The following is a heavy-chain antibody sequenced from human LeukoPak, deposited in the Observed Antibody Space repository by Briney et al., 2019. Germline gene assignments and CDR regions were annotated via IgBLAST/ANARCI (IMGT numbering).Heavy chain of an antibody. V-gene: IGHV3-30*04. CDR2: ISYDGSNT. D-gene: IGHD3-22*01. J-gene: IGHJ4*02. CDR3: ARDGSGYVDDY. CDR1: GFTSSSYA. Sequence: GGSLRLSCAASGFTSSSYAMHWVRQAPGKGLEWVAVISYDGSNTYYSDSAKGRFTISRDNSKNTLFLQMNSLRPEDTAVYYCARDGSGYVDDYWGQGTLATVSS.